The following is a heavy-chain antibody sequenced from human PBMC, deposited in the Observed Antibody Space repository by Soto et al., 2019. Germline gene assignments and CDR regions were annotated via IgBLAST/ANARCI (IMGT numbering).Heavy chain of an antibody. CDR1: GFTFSTYA. J-gene: IGHJ4*02. V-gene: IGHV3-30*04. CDR2: ISYDGRNK. D-gene: IGHD3-16*02. CDR3: TRGDGLGELSSTLDY. Sequence: QVQLVESGGGVVQPGRSLRLSCAASGFTFSTYAMQWVRQAPGKGLEWVAVISYDGRNKYYADSVKGRFTISRDNSKNTLYLQMNSLRAEDTAVYYCTRGDGLGELSSTLDYWGQGTLVTVSS.